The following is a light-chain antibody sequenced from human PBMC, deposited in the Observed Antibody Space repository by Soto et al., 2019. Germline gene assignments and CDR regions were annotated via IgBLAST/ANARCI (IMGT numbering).Light chain of an antibody. CDR2: LNSDGSH. V-gene: IGLV4-69*01. CDR3: QTWGTGIRV. CDR1: SGHSSYA. Sequence: QLVLTQSPSASASLGASVKLTCTLSSGHSSYAIAWHQQQPEKGPRYLMKLNSDGSHTKGDGIPDRFSGSSSGAERYLTISGLQSEDEADYCCQTWGTGIRVFGTGTKVTVL. J-gene: IGLJ1*01.